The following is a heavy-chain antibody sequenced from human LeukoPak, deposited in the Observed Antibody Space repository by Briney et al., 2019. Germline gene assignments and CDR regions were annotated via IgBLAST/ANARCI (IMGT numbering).Heavy chain of an antibody. CDR2: INHSGST. V-gene: IGHV4-34*01. Sequence: SETLSLTCAVYGGSFSGYYWTWIRQPPGKGLEWIGEINHSGSTNYSPSLKSRVTISIDTSKNQFSLKPNSVTAADTAVYFCARPVPCSSSSCSDAFDIWGQGTMVTVSS. D-gene: IGHD2-2*01. J-gene: IGHJ3*02. CDR1: GGSFSGYY. CDR3: ARPVPCSSSSCSDAFDI.